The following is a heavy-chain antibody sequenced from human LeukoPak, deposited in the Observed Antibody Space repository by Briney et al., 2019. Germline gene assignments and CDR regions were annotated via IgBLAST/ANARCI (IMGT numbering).Heavy chain of an antibody. V-gene: IGHV1-69*13. CDR2: IIPIFNTI. Sequence: ASVKVSCKASGGTLSTYSISWVRQAPGQGLEWMGGIIPIFNTINYAQRFQGRVTLTADESTNTAYMELNSLRSEDTAVYYCARGLSRWSTPTSSYYYRMDVWGQGTTVAVSS. CDR1: GGTLSTYS. CDR3: ARGLSRWSTPTSSYYYRMDV. D-gene: IGHD4-23*01. J-gene: IGHJ6*02.